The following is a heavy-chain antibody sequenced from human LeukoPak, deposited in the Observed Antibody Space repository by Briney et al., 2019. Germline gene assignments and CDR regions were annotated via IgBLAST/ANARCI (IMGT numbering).Heavy chain of an antibody. J-gene: IGHJ4*02. V-gene: IGHV1-69*05. D-gene: IGHD3-22*01. Sequence: SVKVSCKASGGTFSSYAISWVRQAPGQGLEWMGRIIPIFGTANYAQKFQGRVTITTDESTSTAYIELSSLRSEDTAVYYCARDYYDSSGYLDYWGQGTLVTVSS. CDR1: GGTFSSYA. CDR2: IIPIFGTA. CDR3: ARDYYDSSGYLDY.